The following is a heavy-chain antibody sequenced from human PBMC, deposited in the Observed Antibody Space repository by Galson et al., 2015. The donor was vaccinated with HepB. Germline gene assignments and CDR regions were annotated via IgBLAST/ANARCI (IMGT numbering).Heavy chain of an antibody. CDR1: GYSFTSYW. Sequence: QSGAEVKKPGESLKISCKGSGYSFTSYWIGCVRQMPGKGLEWMGIIYPGDSDTRYSPSFQGQVTISADKSISTTYLQWSSLKASDTAMYYCASSTTLVFSLDAFDIWGQGTMVTVSS. D-gene: IGHD1-1*01. J-gene: IGHJ3*02. CDR2: IYPGDSDT. V-gene: IGHV5-51*03. CDR3: ASSTTLVFSLDAFDI.